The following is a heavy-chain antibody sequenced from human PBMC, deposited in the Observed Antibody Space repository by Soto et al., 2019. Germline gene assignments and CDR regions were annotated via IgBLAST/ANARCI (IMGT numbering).Heavy chain of an antibody. CDR3: ARYVGDYGGNSRLYYYYYGMDV. Sequence: PSETLSLPCTVSGGSISSGGYYWRWIRQHPGKGLEWIGYIYYSGRTYYNSSLKSRVTISVDTPKNQLSLNLCSVSAAGTAVCYCARYVGDYGGNSRLYYYYYGMDVWGQGTTVTVS. J-gene: IGHJ6*02. CDR2: IYYSGRT. V-gene: IGHV4-31*03. CDR1: GGSISSGGYY. D-gene: IGHD4-17*01.